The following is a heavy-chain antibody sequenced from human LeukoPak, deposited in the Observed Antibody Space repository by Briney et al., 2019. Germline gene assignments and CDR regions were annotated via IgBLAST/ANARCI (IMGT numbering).Heavy chain of an antibody. CDR1: GFTFSNYE. J-gene: IGHJ4*02. V-gene: IGHV3-48*03. CDR3: ARPYYVAANYYFDY. CDR2: ISGRGDVI. D-gene: IGHD1-26*01. Sequence: PGGSLRLSCAASGFTFSNYEMNWVRQAPGKGLEWVSYISGRGDVIYYADSVKGRFTISRDNAKNSLYLQMNSLRVEDTAVYYCARPYYVAANYYFDYWGQGTLVTVSS.